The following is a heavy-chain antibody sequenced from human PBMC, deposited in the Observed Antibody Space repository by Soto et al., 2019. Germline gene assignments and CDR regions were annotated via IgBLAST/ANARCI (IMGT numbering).Heavy chain of an antibody. CDR3: ARGAFCGGAPGCRDMDV. D-gene: IGHD2-21*01. V-gene: IGHV1-2*02. CDR2: INPNSGGT. CDR1: GYTFTAHC. Sequence: ASVKVSCKTSGYTFTAHCIHWVRQAPGQGLEWMGWINPNSGGTTYAQKFHARVTMTRDTSISTAYMELSGLTSDDTAVYYCARGAFCGGAPGCRDMDVWGQGTTVTVSS. J-gene: IGHJ6*02.